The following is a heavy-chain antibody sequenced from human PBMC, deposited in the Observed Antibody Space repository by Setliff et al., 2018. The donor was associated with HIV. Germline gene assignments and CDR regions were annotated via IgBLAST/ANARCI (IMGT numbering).Heavy chain of an antibody. Sequence: ASVKVSCKTFGYRFTDYYIHWVRQAPGQGLEWMGWIYPNTGGTNYAQKFQGRVTMTRDTSIRTAYMELRMLTSDDTAIYYCTRSTTADWGQGTMVTVSS. CDR3: TRSTTAD. CDR1: GYRFTDYY. CDR2: IYPNTGGT. J-gene: IGHJ4*02. D-gene: IGHD4-17*01. V-gene: IGHV1-2*02.